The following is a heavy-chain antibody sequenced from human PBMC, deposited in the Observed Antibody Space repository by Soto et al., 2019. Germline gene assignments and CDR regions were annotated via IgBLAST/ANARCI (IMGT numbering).Heavy chain of an antibody. CDR2: IYHSGST. V-gene: IGHV4-30-2*01. D-gene: IGHD6-19*01. CDR1: GGSISSGGYS. Sequence: ASETLSLTCAVSGGSISSGGYSWSWIRQPPGKGLEWIGNIYHSGSTYYNPSLKSRVTISVDRSKNQFSLKLTSVTAADTAVYYCARGTWLDALLFDYWGQGTLVTVSS. CDR3: ARGTWLDALLFDY. J-gene: IGHJ4*02.